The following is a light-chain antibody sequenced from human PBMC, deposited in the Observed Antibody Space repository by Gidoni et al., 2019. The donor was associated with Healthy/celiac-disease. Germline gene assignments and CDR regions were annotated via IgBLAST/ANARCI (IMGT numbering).Light chain of an antibody. J-gene: IGKJ2*01. V-gene: IGKV3-11*01. Sequence: EIVLTPSPATLSLSPGERATLSCRASQSVSSYLAWYQQKPGQAPRLLIYDASNRATGIPARFSGSGSGTDFTLTISSLEPEDFAVYYCQQRSNWPEYTFGQXTKLEIK. CDR2: DAS. CDR1: QSVSSY. CDR3: QQRSNWPEYT.